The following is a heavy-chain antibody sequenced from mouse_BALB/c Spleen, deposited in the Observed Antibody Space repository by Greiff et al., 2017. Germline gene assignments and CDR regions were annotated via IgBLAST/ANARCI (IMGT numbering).Heavy chain of an antibody. D-gene: IGHD1-2*01. CDR3: ARKDYGYGYAMDY. Sequence: VQGVESGAELAKPGASVKMSCKASGYTFTSYWMHWVKQRPGQGLEWIGYINPSTGYTEYNQKFKDKATLTADKSSSTAYMQLSSLTSEDSAVYYCARKDYGYGYAMDYWGQGTSVTVSS. CDR2: INPSTGYT. CDR1: GYTFTSYW. V-gene: IGHV1-7*01. J-gene: IGHJ4*01.